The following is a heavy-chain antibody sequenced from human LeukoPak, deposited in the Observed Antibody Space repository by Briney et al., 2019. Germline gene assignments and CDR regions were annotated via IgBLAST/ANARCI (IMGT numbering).Heavy chain of an antibody. CDR3: ARGTSRGYNYGHAGNWFDP. D-gene: IGHD5-18*01. CDR2: IYYSGST. J-gene: IGHJ5*02. CDR1: GGSISSGGYY. V-gene: IGHV4-31*03. Sequence: SQTLSLTCTVSGGSISSGGYYWSWIRQHPGKGLEWIGYIYYSGSTYYNPSLKSRVTISVDTSKNQFSLKLSSVTAADTAVYYCARGTSRGYNYGHAGNWFDPWGQGTLVTVSS.